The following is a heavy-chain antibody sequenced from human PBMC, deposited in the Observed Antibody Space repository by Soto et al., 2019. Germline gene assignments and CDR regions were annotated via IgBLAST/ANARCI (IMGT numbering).Heavy chain of an antibody. CDR1: GGSINTAGYY. CDR3: AKDLSRWPHYAFDS. V-gene: IGHV4-31*03. D-gene: IGHD4-17*01. Sequence: SETLSLTCNVTGGSINTAGYYWSWIRQVPGKGLEWIGYIFYSGSAYYHPSLKSRASISVDRSKNQFSLKVNSVTAADTAVYYCAKDLSRWPHYAFDSWGQGTLVTVSS. CDR2: IFYSGSA. J-gene: IGHJ5*01.